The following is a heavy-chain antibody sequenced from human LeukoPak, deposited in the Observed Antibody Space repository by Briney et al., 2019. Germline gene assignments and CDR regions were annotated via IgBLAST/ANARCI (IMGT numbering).Heavy chain of an antibody. Sequence: PSETLSLTCTVSGGSISSYYWSWIRQPPGKGLEWIGYIHYSGSTDYNPSLKGRVTILVDTSKNQFSLKLSSVTAADTAVYYCATVGNRGSYFLDYWGQGTLVTVSS. V-gene: IGHV4-59*01. J-gene: IGHJ4*02. D-gene: IGHD1-26*01. CDR1: GGSISSYY. CDR3: ATVGNRGSYFLDY. CDR2: IHYSGST.